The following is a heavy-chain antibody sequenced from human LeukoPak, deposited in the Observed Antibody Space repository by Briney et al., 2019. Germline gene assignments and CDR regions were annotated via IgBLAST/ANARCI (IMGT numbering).Heavy chain of an antibody. D-gene: IGHD2-15*01. V-gene: IGHV4-34*01. CDR1: GGPYSGYY. CDR2: INHSGST. CDR3: AMRIDCSCGRSYRYPS. J-gene: IGHJ4*02. Sequence: SETETLLCAVYGGPYSGYYWSWIRQPPGKGLEWIGEINHSGSTNYNPSLKSRVTISADTSKNQFSLKLSSATAADTAVYYCAMRIDCSCGRSYRYPSWGQGNLVTVSS.